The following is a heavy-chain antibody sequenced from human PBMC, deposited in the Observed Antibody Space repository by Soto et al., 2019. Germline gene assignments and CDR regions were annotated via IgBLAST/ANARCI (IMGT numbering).Heavy chain of an antibody. CDR1: GGTFSSYA. CDR2: IIPIFGTA. CDR3: ARAGRDGYNDYYSYGMDV. D-gene: IGHD5-12*01. V-gene: IGHV1-69*01. J-gene: IGHJ6*02. Sequence: QVQLVQSGAEVKKPGSSVKVSCKASGGTFSSYAISWVRQAPGQGLEWMGGIIPIFGTANYAQKFQGRVTNTADESTSTAYMELRSLGSEDTAVDYCARAGRDGYNDYYSYGMDVWGQGTTVTVSS.